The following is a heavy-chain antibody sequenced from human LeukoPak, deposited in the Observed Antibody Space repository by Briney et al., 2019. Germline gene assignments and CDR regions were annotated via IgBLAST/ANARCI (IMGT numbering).Heavy chain of an antibody. CDR2: ISASGSRT. CDR1: GFISNNYA. V-gene: IGHV3-23*01. Sequence: GGSLRLSCEGSGFISNNYAMSWVRQAPGKRPEWVSGISASGSRTHYADSVKGRFIISRDSSKNMVFLQMNSLRVEDTALYFCAKDLNGDYIGGFDMWGQGTMVTVSS. D-gene: IGHD2-15*01. CDR3: AKDLNGDYIGGFDM. J-gene: IGHJ3*02.